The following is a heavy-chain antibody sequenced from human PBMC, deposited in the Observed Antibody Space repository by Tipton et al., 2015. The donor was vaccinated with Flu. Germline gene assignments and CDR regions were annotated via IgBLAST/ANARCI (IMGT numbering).Heavy chain of an antibody. CDR2: IYTSGST. CDR1: GGSISSYY. CDR3: ARDFSSRRKARGIVGATISFLAPTGNWFDP. D-gene: IGHD1-26*01. Sequence: TLSLTCTVSGGSISSYYWSWIRQPAGKGLEWIGRIYTSGSTNYNPSLKSRVTMSVDTSKNQFSLKLSSVTAADTAVYYCARDFSSRRKARGIVGATISFLAPTGNWFDPWGQGTLVTVSS. J-gene: IGHJ5*02. V-gene: IGHV4-4*07.